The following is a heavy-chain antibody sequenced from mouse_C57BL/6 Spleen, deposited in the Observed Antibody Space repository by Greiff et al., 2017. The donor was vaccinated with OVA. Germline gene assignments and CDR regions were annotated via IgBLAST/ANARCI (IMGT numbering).Heavy chain of an antibody. J-gene: IGHJ2*01. CDR1: GYAFSSSW. CDR3: ARMGDGGSFDY. CDR2: IYPGDGDT. D-gene: IGHD3-3*01. Sequence: QVQLQQSGPELVKPGASVKISCKASGYAFSSSWMNWVKPRPGKGLEWIGRIYPGDGDTKYNGKFKGKATLTADKSSSTAYMHLSSLTSEDSAVYCCARMGDGGSFDYWGKGTTLTVSS. V-gene: IGHV1-82*01.